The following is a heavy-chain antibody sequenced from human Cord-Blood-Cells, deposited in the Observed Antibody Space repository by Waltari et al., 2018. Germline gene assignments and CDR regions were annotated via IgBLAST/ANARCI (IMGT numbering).Heavy chain of an antibody. CDR3: ATGIFEVAGFDY. CDR2: FDPEDGET. D-gene: IGHD6-19*01. CDR1: GYTLTELS. V-gene: IGHV1-24*01. Sequence: QVQLVQFGAEVKKPGASVKVSCKVSGYTLTELSMPWVRQAPGKGLEWMGGFDPEDGETIYAQKFQGRVTMTEDTSTDTAYMELSSLRSEDTAVYYCATGIFEVAGFDYWGQGTLVTVSS. J-gene: IGHJ4*02.